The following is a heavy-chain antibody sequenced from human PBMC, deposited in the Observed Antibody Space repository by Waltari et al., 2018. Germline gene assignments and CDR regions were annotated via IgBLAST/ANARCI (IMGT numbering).Heavy chain of an antibody. Sequence: QVQLQQWGAGLLKPSETLSLTCAVYGGSFSDYYWSWIRQPPGKGLEWIGEINHSGTTNYNPALKGRVTRSGDTSKNQFSRKPSSAPAADTAVYYCAREPTRLRTCDDWGQGTLVTVSS. D-gene: IGHD3-16*01. V-gene: IGHV4-34*01. CDR1: GGSFSDYY. J-gene: IGHJ4*02. CDR3: AREPTRLRTCDD. CDR2: INHSGTT.